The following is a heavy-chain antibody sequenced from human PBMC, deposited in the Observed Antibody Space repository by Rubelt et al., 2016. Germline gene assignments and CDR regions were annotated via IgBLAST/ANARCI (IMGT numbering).Heavy chain of an antibody. J-gene: IGHJ4*02. CDR1: GFTFSDYA. CDR2: ISFDGSNE. Sequence: RSLRLSCAASGFTFSDYAMHWVRQAPGKGLEWVAVISFDGSNEYYADSVKGRFTISRDSSKNTLYLQMNSLKIEDTAVYYCARRLRGSSWGIVDYWGQGTLVTVPS. V-gene: IGHV3-30*04. CDR3: ARRLRGSSWGIVDY. D-gene: IGHD6-13*01.